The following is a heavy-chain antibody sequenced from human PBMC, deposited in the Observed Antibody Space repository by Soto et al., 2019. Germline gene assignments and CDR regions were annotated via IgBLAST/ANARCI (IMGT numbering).Heavy chain of an antibody. Sequence: GGSLRLSCAASGFTFSNAWMSWVRQAPGKGLEWVGRIKSKTDGGTTDYAAPVKGRFTISRDDSKNTLYLQMNSLKTEDTAVYYCTTVVYDNARFLEWFATYYYYYMDVWGKGTTVTVSS. CDR1: GFTFSNAW. D-gene: IGHD3-3*01. V-gene: IGHV3-15*01. CDR3: TTVVYDNARFLEWFATYYYYYMDV. CDR2: IKSKTDGGTT. J-gene: IGHJ6*03.